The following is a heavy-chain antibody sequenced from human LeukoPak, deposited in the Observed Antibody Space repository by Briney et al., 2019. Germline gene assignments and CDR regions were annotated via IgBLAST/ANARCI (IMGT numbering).Heavy chain of an antibody. V-gene: IGHV4-59*08. CDR1: GGSISGTYY. CDR3: ARRWVYDKRAFDA. J-gene: IGHJ3*01. Sequence: SETLSLTCTVSGGSISGTYYWSWIRQPPGKGLGWIGYIYYTGTTDSNPSLKSRVTISLDTSKNQFSLNLSSVTAADTAVYYCARRWVYDKRAFDAWGQGTMVTVSS. D-gene: IGHD3-16*01. CDR2: IYYTGTT.